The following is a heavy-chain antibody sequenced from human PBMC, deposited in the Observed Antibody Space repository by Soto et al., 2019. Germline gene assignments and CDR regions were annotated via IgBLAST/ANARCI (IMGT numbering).Heavy chain of an antibody. D-gene: IGHD6-19*01. CDR1: GDSIRSGYY. CDR3: ARGHSSGWTGWFDP. V-gene: IGHV4-31*03. J-gene: IGHJ5*02. CDR2: IYRSGST. Sequence: QVQLQESGPGLVKPSQTLSLTCSVSGDSIRSGYYWSWIRQHPGKGLEWIGYIYRSGSTYDNPSLKSRVFISADTSNNLFSLQLTSVTAADTAVYYCARGHSSGWTGWFDPWGQGILVTVSS.